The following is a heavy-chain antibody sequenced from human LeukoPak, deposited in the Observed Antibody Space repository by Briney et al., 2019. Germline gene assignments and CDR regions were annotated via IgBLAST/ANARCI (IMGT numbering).Heavy chain of an antibody. J-gene: IGHJ4*02. CDR3: ARDRHGNLLPAATVDY. CDR1: GFTFSSYW. CDR2: IKQDGSDK. Sequence: PGGSLRLSCAASGFTFSSYWMSWVRQAPGKGLEWVANIKQDGSDKYYVDSVKGRFTISRDNAKNSLYLQMNSLRAEDTAAYYCARDRHGNLLPAATVDYWGQGTLVTVSS. D-gene: IGHD2-2*01. V-gene: IGHV3-7*01.